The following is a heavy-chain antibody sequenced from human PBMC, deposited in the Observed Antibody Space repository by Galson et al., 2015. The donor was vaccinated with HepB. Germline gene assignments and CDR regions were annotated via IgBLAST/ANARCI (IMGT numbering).Heavy chain of an antibody. CDR2: ISSSSSTI. V-gene: IGHV3-48*01. D-gene: IGHD5-18*01. Sequence: SLRLSCAASGFTFSSYSMNWVRQAPGKGLEWVSYISSSSSTIYYADSVKGRFTISRDNAKNSLYLQMNSLRTDDTALYYCAKAAIQLWFPIDYWGQGTLVTVSS. J-gene: IGHJ4*02. CDR1: GFTFSSYS. CDR3: AKAAIQLWFPIDY.